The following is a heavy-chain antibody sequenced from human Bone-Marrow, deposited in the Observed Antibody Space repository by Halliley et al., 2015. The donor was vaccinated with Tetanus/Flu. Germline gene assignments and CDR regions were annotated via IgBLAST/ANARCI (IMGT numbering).Heavy chain of an antibody. V-gene: IGHV3-49*02. J-gene: IGHJ4*02. D-gene: IGHD6-13*01. Sequence: FIRSKAFGETTTYAASVKGRFTISRDASKNIAYLQMSSLKTEDTAVYYCTSYNTSWVTLDYWGQGTLVTVSS. CDR2: IRSKAFGETT. CDR3: TSYNTSWVTLDY.